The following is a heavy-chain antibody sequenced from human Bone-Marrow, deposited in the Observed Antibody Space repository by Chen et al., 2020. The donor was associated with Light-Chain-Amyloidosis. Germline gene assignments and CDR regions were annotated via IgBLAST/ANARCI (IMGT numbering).Heavy chain of an antibody. D-gene: IGHD5-12*01. CDR1: GYTFPNYW. V-gene: IGHV5-51*01. Sequence: EVKKPGESLKISCKGSGYTFPNYWIGWVRQMPGKGLEWMGVIYPDDSDARYSPYFEGQVTISADKSITTAYLQWRSLKASDTAMYYCARRRDGYNFDYWGQGTLVTVSS. CDR3: ARRRDGYNFDY. CDR2: IYPDDSDA. J-gene: IGHJ4*02.